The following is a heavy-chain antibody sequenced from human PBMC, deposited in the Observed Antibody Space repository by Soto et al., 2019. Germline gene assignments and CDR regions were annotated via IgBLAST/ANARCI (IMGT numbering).Heavy chain of an antibody. V-gene: IGHV2-5*02. D-gene: IGHD6-13*01. Sequence: QITLKESGPTLVKPTQTLTLTCTFSGFSLSTSGVGVGWIRQPPGKALEGLALIYWDDDKRYSPSLKSRLTITKDNSKNQVVLTLTHMDPGDTANYYCAHRQGKLRWFDPWGQGTLVTVSS. J-gene: IGHJ5*02. CDR2: IYWDDDK. CDR3: AHRQGKLRWFDP. CDR1: GFSLSTSGVG.